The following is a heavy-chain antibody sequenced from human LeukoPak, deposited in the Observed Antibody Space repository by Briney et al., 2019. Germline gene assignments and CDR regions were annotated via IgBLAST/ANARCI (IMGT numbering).Heavy chain of an antibody. V-gene: IGHV4-4*02. CDR1: GGSISNENW. Sequence: PSETLSLTCAVSGGSISNENWWGWVRQPPGKGLEWIGEIYHSGSTNYIPSLKSRVTISVDKSKNQFSLKLTSVTAADTAVYYCAGSPIGYGMDVWGQGTAVTVSS. J-gene: IGHJ6*02. CDR3: AGSPIGYGMDV. CDR2: IYHSGST.